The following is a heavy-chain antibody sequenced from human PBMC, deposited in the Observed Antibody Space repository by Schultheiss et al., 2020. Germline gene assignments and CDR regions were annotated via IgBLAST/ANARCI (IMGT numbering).Heavy chain of an antibody. CDR1: GFTFSSYS. Sequence: GGSLRLSCAASGFTFSSYSMNWVRQAPGKGLEWVSSISISSNYIYYAESLKGRFTISRDNSKNTLYLQMNSLRAEDTAVYYCARPPEGDYGDYEGDDYWGQGTLVTVSS. V-gene: IGHV3-21*01. D-gene: IGHD4-17*01. CDR2: ISISSNYI. CDR3: ARPPEGDYGDYEGDDY. J-gene: IGHJ4*02.